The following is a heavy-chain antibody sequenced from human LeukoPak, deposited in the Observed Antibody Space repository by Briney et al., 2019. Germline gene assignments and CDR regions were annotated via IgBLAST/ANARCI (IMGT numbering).Heavy chain of an antibody. V-gene: IGHV3-64D*06. CDR1: GFTFSSYA. CDR2: ISSNGGST. CDR3: AKHSGPYYFDY. J-gene: IGHJ4*02. D-gene: IGHD3-10*01. Sequence: GSLRLSCSASGFTFSSYAMHWVRQAPGKGLEYVSAISSNGGSTYYADSVKGRFTISRGNSKNTLYLQMSSLRAEDTAVYYCAKHSGPYYFDYWGQGTLVTVSS.